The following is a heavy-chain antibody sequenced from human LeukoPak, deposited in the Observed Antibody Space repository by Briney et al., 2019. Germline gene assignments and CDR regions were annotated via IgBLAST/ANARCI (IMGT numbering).Heavy chain of an antibody. CDR2: ISGSGGST. J-gene: IGHJ4*02. CDR1: GFTFSSYA. V-gene: IGHV3-23*01. D-gene: IGHD3-10*01. CDR3: AKSVVLLWFGELFPHDY. Sequence: GGSLRLSCAASGFTFSSYAMSWVRQAPGKGLEWVSAISGSGGSTYYADSVKGRFTISRDNSKNTLHLQMNSLRAEDTAVYYCAKSVVLLWFGELFPHDYWGQGTLVTVSS.